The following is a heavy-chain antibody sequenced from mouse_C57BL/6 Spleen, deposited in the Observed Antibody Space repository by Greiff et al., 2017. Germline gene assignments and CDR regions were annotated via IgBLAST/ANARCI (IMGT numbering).Heavy chain of an antibody. CDR1: GFTFSDAW. J-gene: IGHJ4*01. Sequence: EVQLQESGGGLVQPGGSMKLSCAASGFTFSDAWMDWVRQSPEKGLEWVAEIRNKANNHTTYSAESVQGRFTISRDDSKSGVYLQMNSLRAEANGIYYSTLTTVVAHYYAMDYWGQGTSVTVSS. CDR2: IRNKANNHTT. D-gene: IGHD1-1*01. CDR3: TLTTVVAHYYAMDY. V-gene: IGHV6-6*01.